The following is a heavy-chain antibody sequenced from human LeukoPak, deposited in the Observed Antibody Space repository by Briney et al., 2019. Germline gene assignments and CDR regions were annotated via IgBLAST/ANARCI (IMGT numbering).Heavy chain of an antibody. D-gene: IGHD2-21*01. CDR2: ISSSSSYT. J-gene: IGHJ3*02. CDR1: GGSVSSGSYY. Sequence: LSLTCTVSGGSVSSGSYYWSWIRQAPGKGLEWVSYISSSSSYTNYADSVKGRFTISRDNAKNSLYLQMNSLRAEDTAVYYCATVLLGAFDIWGQGTMVTVSS. V-gene: IGHV3-11*06. CDR3: ATVLLGAFDI.